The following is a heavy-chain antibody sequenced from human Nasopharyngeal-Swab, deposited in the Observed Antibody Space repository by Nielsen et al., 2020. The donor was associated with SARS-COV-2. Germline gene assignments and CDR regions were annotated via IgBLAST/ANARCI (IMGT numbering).Heavy chain of an antibody. J-gene: IGHJ4*02. Sequence: GGSLRLSCAASGFTFSSFAMHWVRQAPGKGLEWVAFIAHDASNEYYGDSVKGRFSISRDSSKNTLYLQMDRLRGEDTALYYCARDAPAHYGAFYWGRGTLVTVSS. CDR2: IAHDASNE. V-gene: IGHV3-30*03. CDR3: ARDAPAHYGAFY. CDR1: GFTFSSFA. D-gene: IGHD4-17*01.